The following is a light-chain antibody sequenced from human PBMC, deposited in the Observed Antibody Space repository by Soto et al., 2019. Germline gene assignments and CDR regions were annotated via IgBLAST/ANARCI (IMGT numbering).Light chain of an antibody. CDR2: DAS. Sequence: DIQMTQSPSSLSASLGDRVTITCQASQDISNYLKWYQQKPGKATKLLIYDASNLETGVPSRFSGSGSGTDFTFPISSLQPEDIATYYCQQYDNLPPYTFGQGTKLELK. J-gene: IGKJ2*01. CDR3: QQYDNLPPYT. V-gene: IGKV1-33*01. CDR1: QDISNY.